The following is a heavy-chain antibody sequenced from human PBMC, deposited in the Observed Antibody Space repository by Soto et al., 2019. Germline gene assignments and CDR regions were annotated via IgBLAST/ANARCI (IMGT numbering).Heavy chain of an antibody. Sequence: PXDSLTISRKGSGYSFTSYWIGLVRQMPGKGLEWMGIIYPGDSETRYSPSFQGQVTVSADKSISTAYLQWSSLKTSDTAMYFCARHLRSGGSRSGFDYWGQGSLVTVSS. CDR2: IYPGDSET. CDR1: GYSFTSYW. J-gene: IGHJ4*02. D-gene: IGHD2-15*01. CDR3: ARHLRSGGSRSGFDY. V-gene: IGHV5-51*01.